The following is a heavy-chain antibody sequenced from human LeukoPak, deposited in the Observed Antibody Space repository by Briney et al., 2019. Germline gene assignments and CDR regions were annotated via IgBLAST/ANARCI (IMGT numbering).Heavy chain of an antibody. V-gene: IGHV4-34*01. CDR3: ARDRTYYDSSGYYLAFDI. D-gene: IGHD3-22*01. CDR2: INHSGST. Sequence: PSETLSLTCAVYGGSFSGYYRSWIRQSPGKGLEWIGEINHSGSTNYNPSLKSRVTISVDTSKNQFSLKLSSVTAADTAVYYCARDRTYYDSSGYYLAFDIWGQGTMVTVSS. J-gene: IGHJ3*02. CDR1: GGSFSGYY.